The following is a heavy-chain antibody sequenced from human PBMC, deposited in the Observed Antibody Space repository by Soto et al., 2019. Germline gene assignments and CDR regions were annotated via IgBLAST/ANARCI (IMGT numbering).Heavy chain of an antibody. CDR3: ARGRPYGMDV. CDR2: IDSDGSST. V-gene: IGHV3-74*01. J-gene: IGHJ6*02. CDR1: GFTFGSYW. Sequence: EVQLVESGGGLVQPGGSLRVSCAASGFTFGSYWMNWVRQAPGKGPVWVSRIDSDGSSTTYADTVKGRFTTSRDNAKNTLYLQMSSPRVEDTAVYYCARGRPYGMDVWGQGTTVTVSS.